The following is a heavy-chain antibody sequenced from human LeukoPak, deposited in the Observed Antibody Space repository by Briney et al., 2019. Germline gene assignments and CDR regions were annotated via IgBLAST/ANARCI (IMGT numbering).Heavy chain of an antibody. D-gene: IGHD5-18*01. J-gene: IGHJ3*02. Sequence: GGSLRLSCAASGFTFDDYAMHWVRQAPGKGLEWVSGISWNSGSIGYADSVKGRFTISRDNAKNSLYLQMNSLRAEDTALYYCAKVMWIQLWSGAFDIWGQGTMVTVSS. CDR3: AKVMWIQLWSGAFDI. CDR1: GFTFDDYA. CDR2: ISWNSGSI. V-gene: IGHV3-9*01.